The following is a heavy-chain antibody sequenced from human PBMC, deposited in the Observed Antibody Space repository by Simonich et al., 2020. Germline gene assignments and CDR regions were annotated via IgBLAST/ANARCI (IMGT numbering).Heavy chain of an antibody. D-gene: IGHD2-15*01. CDR2: ISAYNGKT. CDR1: GYTFTSYG. V-gene: IGHV1-18*01. Sequence: QVQLVQSGAEVKKPGASVKVSCKASGYTFTSYGISWVRQAPGQGLEWMGLISAYNGKTNYAQKIQGRVTRTPDTSTSTAYMELRSLRSDDTAVYYCARASRGTWWYYYFDYWGQGTLVTVSS. J-gene: IGHJ4*02. CDR3: ARASRGTWWYYYFDY.